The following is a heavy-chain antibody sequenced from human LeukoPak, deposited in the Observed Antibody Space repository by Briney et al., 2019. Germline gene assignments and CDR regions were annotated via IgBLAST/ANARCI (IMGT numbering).Heavy chain of an antibody. J-gene: IGHJ4*02. CDR1: GYTFTSYY. D-gene: IGHD2-2*01. Sequence: ASVKASCKASGYTFTSYYMHWVRQAPGQGLEWMGIINPSGGSTSYAQKFQGRVTMTRDTSTSTVYMELSSLRSEDTAVYYCAINNCSSTSCPLIADYWGQGTLVTVSS. CDR3: AINNCSSTSCPLIADY. CDR2: INPSGGST. V-gene: IGHV1-46*01.